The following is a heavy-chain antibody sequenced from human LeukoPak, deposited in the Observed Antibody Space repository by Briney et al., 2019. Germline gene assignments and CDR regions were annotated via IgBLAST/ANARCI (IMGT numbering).Heavy chain of an antibody. J-gene: IGHJ4*02. CDR3: ARVGIYYDSSGYQYYFDY. CDR1: GFTVSSNY. D-gene: IGHD3-22*01. V-gene: IGHV3-66*01. CDR2: IYSGGST. Sequence: PGGSLRLSCAASGFTVSSNYMSWVRQAPGKGLEWVSVIYSGGSTYYADSVKGRFTISRDNSKNTLYLQMNSLRAEDTAVYYCARVGIYYDSSGYQYYFDYWGQGTLVTVSS.